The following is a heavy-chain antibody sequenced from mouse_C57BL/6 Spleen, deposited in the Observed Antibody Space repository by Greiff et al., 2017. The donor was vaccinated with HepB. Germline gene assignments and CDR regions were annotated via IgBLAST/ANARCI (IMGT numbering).Heavy chain of an antibody. J-gene: IGHJ4*01. Sequence: QVQLQQPGAELVMPGASVKLSCKASGYTFTSYWMHWVKQRPGQGLEWIGEIDPSDSYTNYNQKFKGKSTLTVDKSSSTAYMQLSSLTSEDSAVYYCARKLGRGYYYAMDYWGQGTSVTVSS. CDR3: ARKLGRGYYYAMDY. CDR1: GYTFTSYW. D-gene: IGHD4-1*01. V-gene: IGHV1-69*01. CDR2: IDPSDSYT.